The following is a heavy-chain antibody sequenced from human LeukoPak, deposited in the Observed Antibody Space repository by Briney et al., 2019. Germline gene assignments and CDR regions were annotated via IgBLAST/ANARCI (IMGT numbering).Heavy chain of an antibody. CDR3: ARGYYGDPSQVYYFDY. CDR1: GGSISSSSYY. V-gene: IGHV3-21*01. Sequence: ETLSLTCTVSGGSISSSSYYRGWIRQPPGKGLEWVSSISSSGSYIYYADSVKGRFTISRDNAKNSLYLQMNSLRAEDTAVYYCARGYYGDPSQVYYFDYWGQGTLVTVSS. J-gene: IGHJ4*02. D-gene: IGHD4-17*01. CDR2: ISSSGSYI.